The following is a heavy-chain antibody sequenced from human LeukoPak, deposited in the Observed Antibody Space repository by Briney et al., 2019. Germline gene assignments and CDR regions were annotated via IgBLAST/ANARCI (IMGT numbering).Heavy chain of an antibody. V-gene: IGHV3-30*03. J-gene: IGHJ4*02. D-gene: IGHD6-13*01. CDR3: ARPYSSSWENFHY. CDR1: GFTFSNYG. CDR2: ISYDGSNK. Sequence: GGSLRLSCAASGFTFSNYGMNWVRQAPGKGLEWVAVISYDGSNKYYADSVKGRFTISRDNSKNTLDLQMNSLRAEDTALYYCARPYSSSWENFHYWGQGTLVTVSS.